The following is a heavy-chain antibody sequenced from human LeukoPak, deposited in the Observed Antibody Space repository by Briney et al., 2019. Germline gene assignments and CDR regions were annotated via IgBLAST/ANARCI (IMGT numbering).Heavy chain of an antibody. CDR1: GFTFSRYS. V-gene: IGHV3-21*01. CDR2: ISSSSSYR. J-gene: IGHJ1*01. CDR3: ARDESGTIFGVVSKYFQH. D-gene: IGHD3-3*01. Sequence: PGGSLRLSCAASGFTFSRYSMNWVRQAPGKGLEWVSSISSSSSYRYYVDSVKGRFTISRDNAKNSLYLQMNSLRAEDTAVYYCARDESGTIFGVVSKYFQHWGQGTLVTVSS.